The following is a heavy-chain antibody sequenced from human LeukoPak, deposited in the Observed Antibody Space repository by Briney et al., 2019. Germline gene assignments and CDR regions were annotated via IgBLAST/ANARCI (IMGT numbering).Heavy chain of an antibody. V-gene: IGHV4-31*03. CDR3: AGETSNPYYYDTSGYDY. CDR2: IYYSGST. Sequence: PPQTLSLTCTVSGGSISSGSYYWTWIRQHPGKGLEWIGYIYYSGSTYYNPSLKSRVTISQDTSKNQFSLKLSSVTAADTAVYYCAGETSNPYYYDTSGYDYWGQGALVTVSS. CDR1: GGSISSGSYY. D-gene: IGHD3-22*01. J-gene: IGHJ4*02.